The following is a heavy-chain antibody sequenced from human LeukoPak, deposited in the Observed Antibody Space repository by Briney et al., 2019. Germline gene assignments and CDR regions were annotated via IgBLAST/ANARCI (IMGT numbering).Heavy chain of an antibody. CDR2: IYTSGST. CDR3: ARDRVPAAIPHDAFDI. V-gene: IGHV4-4*07. J-gene: IGHJ3*02. Sequence: SETLSLTCTVSGGSISSYYWSWIRQPAGKGLEWIRRIYTSGSTNYNPSLKSRVTMSVDTSKNQFSLKLSSVTAADTAVYYCARDRVPAAIPHDAFDIWGQGTMVTVSS. D-gene: IGHD2-2*01. CDR1: GGSISSYY.